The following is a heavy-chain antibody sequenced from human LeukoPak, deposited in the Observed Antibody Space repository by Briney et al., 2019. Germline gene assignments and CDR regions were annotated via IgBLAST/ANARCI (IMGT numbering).Heavy chain of an antibody. CDR3: ARVAAAGTRSGYYYMDV. Sequence: ASETLSLTCTVSGGSISSHYWSWIRQPPGKGLEWIGYIYYSGITNYNPSLKSRVTISVDTSKFSLKLRSVTAADTAVYYCARVAAAGTRSGYYYMDVWGKGTTVTISS. J-gene: IGHJ6*03. CDR2: IYYSGIT. CDR1: GGSISSHY. D-gene: IGHD6-13*01. V-gene: IGHV4-59*11.